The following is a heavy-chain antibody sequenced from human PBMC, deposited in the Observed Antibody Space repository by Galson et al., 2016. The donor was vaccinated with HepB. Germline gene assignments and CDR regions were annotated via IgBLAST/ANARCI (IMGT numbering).Heavy chain of an antibody. J-gene: IGHJ6*02. CDR2: LMHVVGEK. V-gene: IGHV3-30-3*01. CDR3: ARGYYNAMDV. CDR1: GFSLSSYG. Sequence: SLRLSCAASGFSLSSYGMQRVRQAPGKGLEWVAVLMHVVGEKDYGDSVKGRFTVSRDDSKNTLHLQMNSLRGDDTAVYYCARGYYNAMDVWGQGATVTVSS.